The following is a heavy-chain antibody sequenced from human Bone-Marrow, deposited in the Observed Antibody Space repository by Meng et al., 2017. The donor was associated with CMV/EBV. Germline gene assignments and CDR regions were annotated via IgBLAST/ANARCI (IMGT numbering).Heavy chain of an antibody. CDR1: GYTLTELS. D-gene: IGHD3-16*01. V-gene: IGHV1-24*01. CDR2: FDPEDGET. Sequence: RSGAEGNKPAAAGKVSCKVSGYTLTELSMHWLRQAPGKGLEWMGGFDPEDGETIYAQKFQGRVTMTEDTSTDTAYMELSSLRSEDTAVYYCATDLRGSSFDYWGQGTLVTVS. CDR3: ATDLRGSSFDY. J-gene: IGHJ4*02.